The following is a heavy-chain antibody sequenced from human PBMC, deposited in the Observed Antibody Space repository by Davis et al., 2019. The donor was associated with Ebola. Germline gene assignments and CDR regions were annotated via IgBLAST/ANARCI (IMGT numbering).Heavy chain of an antibody. CDR1: GGSISSSNW. CDR2: IYHSGST. D-gene: IGHD4-17*01. V-gene: IGHV4-4*02. CDR3: ARGRTTVTTFKNYYYGMDV. J-gene: IGHJ6*02. Sequence: MPSETLSLTCAVSGGSISSSNWWSWVRQPPGKGLEWIGEIYHSGSTNYNPSLKSRVTISVDKSKNQFSLKLSSVTAADTAVYYCARGRTTVTTFKNYYYGMDVWGQGTTVTVSS.